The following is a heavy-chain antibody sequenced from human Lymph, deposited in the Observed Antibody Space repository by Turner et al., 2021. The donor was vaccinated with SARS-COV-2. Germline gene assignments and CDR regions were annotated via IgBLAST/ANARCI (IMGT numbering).Heavy chain of an antibody. D-gene: IGHD1-26*01. Sequence: EVQLVESGGGLVKPGGSLRLSCAASGFTFSTYTMNWVRQAPGKGLAWVSSIGSSSSYIYYADSVKVRFTISRDNAKNTLNLKMNGLRAEDTALYYCARDGTNLGGLHPEYYFDYWGQGTLVTVSS. CDR3: ARDGTNLGGLHPEYYFDY. J-gene: IGHJ4*02. CDR2: IGSSSSYI. CDR1: GFTFSTYT. V-gene: IGHV3-21*01.